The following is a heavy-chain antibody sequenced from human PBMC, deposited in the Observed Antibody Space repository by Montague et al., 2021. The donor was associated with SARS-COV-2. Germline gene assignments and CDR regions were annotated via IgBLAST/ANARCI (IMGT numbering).Heavy chain of an antibody. J-gene: IGHJ4*02. Sequence: PALVKPTQTLTLTCSFSGFSLSTNEMGVGWIRQPPGEALEWLALIYWDDNKHYSPSLKTRLTITKDTSKNQEVLTVTNLDPVDTGTYYCARRYISDWTGFDYWGQGTLVTVSS. V-gene: IGHV2-5*02. D-gene: IGHD6-19*01. CDR1: GFSLSTNEMG. CDR3: ARRYISDWTGFDY. CDR2: IYWDDNK.